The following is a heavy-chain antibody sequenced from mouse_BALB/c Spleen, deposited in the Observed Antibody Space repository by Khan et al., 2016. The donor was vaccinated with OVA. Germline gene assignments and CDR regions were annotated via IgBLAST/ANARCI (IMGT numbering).Heavy chain of an antibody. Sequence: QIQLVQSGPELKKPGETVKISCKASGYTFTNYGINWVKQAPGKGLKWMGWINTNTGEPTYAEAFKGRFAFSLETSASTAYLQLNNLKNEDTATYFCARGNYYGSNSWFAYWGQGTLVTVSA. CDR2: INTNTGEP. D-gene: IGHD1-1*01. CDR3: ARGNYYGSNSWFAY. V-gene: IGHV9-3*02. J-gene: IGHJ3*01. CDR1: GYTFTNYG.